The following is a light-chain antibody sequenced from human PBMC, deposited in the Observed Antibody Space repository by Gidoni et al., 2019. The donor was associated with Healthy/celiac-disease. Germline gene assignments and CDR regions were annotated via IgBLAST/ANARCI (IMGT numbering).Light chain of an antibody. CDR1: SDINVGSYN. Sequence: QPVLTQPPSSSASPGDSARLTCTLPSDINVGSYNIYWYQQKPGSPPRYLLYYYTDSDKGQGSGVPSRFSGSKDALANTGILLISGLQSEDEADYYCMIWPSNAVVFGGGTKLTVL. CDR3: MIWPSNAVV. V-gene: IGLV5-37*01. CDR2: YYTDSDK. J-gene: IGLJ2*01.